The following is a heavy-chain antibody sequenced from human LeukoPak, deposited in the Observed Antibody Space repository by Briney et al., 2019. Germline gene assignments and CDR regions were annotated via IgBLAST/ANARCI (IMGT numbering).Heavy chain of an antibody. D-gene: IGHD3-22*01. CDR2: ISGSGGST. V-gene: IGHV3-23*01. CDR1: GFTFSSYA. CDR3: AKFHYYDSSGYADY. J-gene: IGHJ4*02. Sequence: GGSLRLSCAASGFTFSSYAMSWVRQAPGKGLEWVSAISGSGGSTYYADSVKGRFTISRDNSKNTLYLQMNSLRVEDTAVYYCAKFHYYDSSGYADYWGQGTLVTVSS.